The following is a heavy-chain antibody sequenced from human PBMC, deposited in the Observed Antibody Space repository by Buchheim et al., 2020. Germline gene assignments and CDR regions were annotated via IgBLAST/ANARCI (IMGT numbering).Heavy chain of an antibody. V-gene: IGHV3-30-3*01. CDR2: ISYDGSNK. CDR1: GFTFSSYA. D-gene: IGHD3-10*01. Sequence: QVQLVESGGGVVQPGRSLRLSCAASGFTFSSYAMHWVRQAPGKGLEWVAVISYDGSNKYYADSVKGRFTISRDNSTNTLYLQMNSLRAEDTAVYYCASARTMVRGVITHIDYWGQGTL. CDR3: ASARTMVRGVITHIDY. J-gene: IGHJ4*02.